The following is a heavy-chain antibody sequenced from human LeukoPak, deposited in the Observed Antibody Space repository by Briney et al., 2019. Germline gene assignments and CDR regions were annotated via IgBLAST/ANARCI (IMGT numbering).Heavy chain of an antibody. D-gene: IGHD5-24*01. V-gene: IGHV1-69*05. CDR3: AVPRDGYNNDY. CDR1: GGTFSSYA. CDR2: IIPIVGTA. Sequence: ASVKVSCKASGGTFSSYAISWVRQAPGQGLEWMGRIIPIVGTANYAQKFQGRVTITTDESTSTAYMELSSLRSEDTAVYYCAVPRDGYNNDYWGQGTLVTVSS. J-gene: IGHJ4*02.